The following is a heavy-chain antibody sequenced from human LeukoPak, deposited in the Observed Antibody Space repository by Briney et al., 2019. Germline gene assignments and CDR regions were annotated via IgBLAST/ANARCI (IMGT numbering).Heavy chain of an antibody. CDR2: ISYDGSNK. D-gene: IGHD3-22*01. CDR3: ARDSSGYYTAPEFDY. Sequence: GGSLRLSCAASGFTFSSYAMHWVRQAPGKGLEWVAVISYDGSNKYYAESVKGRFTTSRDNSKNTLYLQMNSLRAEDTAVYYCARDSSGYYTAPEFDYWGQGTLVTVSS. V-gene: IGHV3-30*04. J-gene: IGHJ4*02. CDR1: GFTFSSYA.